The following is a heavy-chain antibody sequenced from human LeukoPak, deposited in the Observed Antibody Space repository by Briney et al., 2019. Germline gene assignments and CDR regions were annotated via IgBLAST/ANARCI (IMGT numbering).Heavy chain of an antibody. CDR3: ATGGYYYDSSGYHKYFQH. CDR2: IIPIFGTA. V-gene: IGHV1-69*13. Sequence: SVKVSCKASGGTFSSYAISWVRQAPGQGLEWMGGIIPIFGTANYAQKFQGRVTITADESTSTAYMELSSLRSEDTAVYYCATGGYYYDSSGYHKYFQHWGQGTLVTVSS. CDR1: GGTFSSYA. D-gene: IGHD3-22*01. J-gene: IGHJ1*01.